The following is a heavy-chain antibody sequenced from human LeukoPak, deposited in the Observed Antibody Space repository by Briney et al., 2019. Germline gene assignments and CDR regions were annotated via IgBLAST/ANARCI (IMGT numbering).Heavy chain of an antibody. D-gene: IGHD6-19*01. V-gene: IGHV3-33*01. CDR2: IWHDGTDK. CDR1: GFTFSGYG. J-gene: IGHJ4*02. Sequence: GGSLRLSCAASGFTFSGYGMHWVRQPPGGGLEWVAIIWHDGTDKYYADSVKGRFTVSRDNSRNTLYLQMSSLRVEDTAVYYCARDFSSGWVDYWGQGTLVTVSS. CDR3: ARDFSSGWVDY.